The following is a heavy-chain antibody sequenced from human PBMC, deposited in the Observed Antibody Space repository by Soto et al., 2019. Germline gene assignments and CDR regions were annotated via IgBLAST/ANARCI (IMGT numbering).Heavy chain of an antibody. V-gene: IGHV4-4*02. CDR2: IYHSGST. Sequence: QVQLQESGPGLVKPSGTLSLTCAVSGGSISTTHWWTCVRQPPGKGLEWIGEIYHSGSTNYNPSLKSRVTISVDHSKYQCSFKLSSVTDTDTAVYYRAIKSYYASYPFDPWGQGTLVTFCS. CDR1: GGSISTTHW. J-gene: IGHJ5*02. D-gene: IGHD3-10*01. CDR3: AIKSYYASYPFDP.